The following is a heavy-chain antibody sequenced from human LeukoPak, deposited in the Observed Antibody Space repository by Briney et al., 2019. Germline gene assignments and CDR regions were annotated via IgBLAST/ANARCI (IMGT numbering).Heavy chain of an antibody. CDR1: GYTFTSYY. CDR2: INPSGGST. CDR3: ARRWRTSSTHYYYYMDV. D-gene: IGHD6-13*01. V-gene: IGHV1-46*01. J-gene: IGHJ6*03. Sequence: GASVKVSCTASGYTFTSYYMHWVRQAPGQGLEWMGIINPSGGSTSYAQKFQGRVTMTRDMSTSTVYMELSSLRSEDTAVYYCARRWRTSSTHYYYYMDVWGKGTTVTVPS.